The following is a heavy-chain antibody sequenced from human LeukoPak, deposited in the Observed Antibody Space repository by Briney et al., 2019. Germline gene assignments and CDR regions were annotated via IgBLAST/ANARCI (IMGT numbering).Heavy chain of an antibody. J-gene: IGHJ4*02. CDR3: ARIGITGTFDY. V-gene: IGHV3-21*01. D-gene: IGHD1-20*01. Sequence: GGSLRLSCAASGLTFSSYSMNWVRQAPGKGLEWVSSISSSSSYIYYADSVKGRFTISRDNAKNSLYLQMNSLRAEDTAVYYCARIGITGTFDYWGQGTLVTVSS. CDR1: GLTFSSYS. CDR2: ISSSSSYI.